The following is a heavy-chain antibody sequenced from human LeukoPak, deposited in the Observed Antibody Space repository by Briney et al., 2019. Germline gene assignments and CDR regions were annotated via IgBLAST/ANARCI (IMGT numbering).Heavy chain of an antibody. V-gene: IGHV3-30*04. CDR2: ISYDGSNK. CDR1: GFTFSSYA. J-gene: IGHJ4*02. D-gene: IGHD1-26*01. Sequence: GRSLRLSCAASGFTFSSYAMHWVRQAPGKGLEWVAVISYDGSNKYYADSVKGRFTISRDNSKNTLYLQMNSLRAEDTAVYYCAKDSGSYYYNYFDYWGQGTLVTVSS. CDR3: AKDSGSYYYNYFDY.